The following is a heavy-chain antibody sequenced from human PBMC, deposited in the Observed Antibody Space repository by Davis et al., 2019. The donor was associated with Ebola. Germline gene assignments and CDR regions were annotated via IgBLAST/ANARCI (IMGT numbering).Heavy chain of an antibody. V-gene: IGHV4-34*01. CDR2: INHSGST. J-gene: IGHJ4*02. D-gene: IGHD5-12*01. CDR3: ASGIVATIFDY. Sequence: MPSETLSLTCAVYGGSFSGYYWSWIRQPPGKGLEWIGEINHSGSTNYNPSLKSRVTISVDTSKNQFSLKLSSVTAADTAVYYCASGIVATIFDYWGQGTLVTVSS. CDR1: GGSFSGYY.